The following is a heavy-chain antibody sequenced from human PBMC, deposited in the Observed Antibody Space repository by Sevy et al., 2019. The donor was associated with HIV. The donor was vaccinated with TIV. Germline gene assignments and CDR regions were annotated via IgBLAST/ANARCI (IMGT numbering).Heavy chain of an antibody. CDR1: GFTFSSYS. CDR2: ISSSSSYI. J-gene: IGHJ1*01. D-gene: IGHD2-21*02. V-gene: IGHV3-21*01. CDR3: ARVVTAIPEYFQH. Sequence: GGSLRLSCAASGFTFSSYSMSWVRQAPGKGLEWVSSISSSSSYIYYADSVKGRFTISRDNAKNSLYLQMNSLRAEDTAVYYCARVVTAIPEYFQHWGQGTLVTVSS.